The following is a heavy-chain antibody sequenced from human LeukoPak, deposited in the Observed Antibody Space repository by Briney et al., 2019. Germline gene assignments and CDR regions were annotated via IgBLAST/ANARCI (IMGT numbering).Heavy chain of an antibody. Sequence: SETLSLTCTVSGGSISSYYWSWIRQPPGKGLEWIGYIYYSGSTNYNPSLKSRVTISVDTSKHQFSLKLSSVTAADTAVYYCARIGYCSGGSCYGDYYGMDVWGQGTAVTVSS. D-gene: IGHD2-15*01. CDR3: ARIGYCSGGSCYGDYYGMDV. V-gene: IGHV4-59*08. CDR2: IYYSGST. J-gene: IGHJ6*02. CDR1: GGSISSYY.